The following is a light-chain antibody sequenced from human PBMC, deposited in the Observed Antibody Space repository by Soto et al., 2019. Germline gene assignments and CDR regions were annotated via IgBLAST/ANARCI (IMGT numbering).Light chain of an antibody. CDR3: LQALQTPPWT. CDR1: QSLLHSDGYNY. J-gene: IGKJ1*01. CDR2: LGS. V-gene: IGKV2-28*01. Sequence: DIVVTQSPLSLPVTPGEPASISCRSSQSLLHSDGYNYLDWYLQKPGQSPQLLIYLGSSRASGVPDRFSGSGSDTDFTLKISRVEAEDVGVYYCLQALQTPPWTFGQGTKVDIK.